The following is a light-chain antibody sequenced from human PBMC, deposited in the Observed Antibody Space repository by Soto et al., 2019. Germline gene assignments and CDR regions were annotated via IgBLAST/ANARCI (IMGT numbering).Light chain of an antibody. CDR3: QQYGSLSWT. CDR2: ATS. CDR1: QTVNSDY. Sequence: EIVLTQSPGTLSLSPGETATLSCRASQTVNSDYLAWFQQRPGQAPRLLIFATSRRATDIPDRFSGSGSGTEFTLTISSLQSEDFAIYSCQQYGSLSWTFGQGTKVDI. J-gene: IGKJ1*01. V-gene: IGKV3-20*01.